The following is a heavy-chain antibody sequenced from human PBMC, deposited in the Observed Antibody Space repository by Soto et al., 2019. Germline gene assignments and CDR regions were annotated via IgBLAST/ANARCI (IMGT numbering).Heavy chain of an antibody. Sequence: QVQLVQSGAEVRKTGASVTVSCRSSGDSFNYYYIHCVRQAPGQGFEWMGWINPNGGVTKYAQKFQGWVSMTRDASIRTVYMQLSRLRSDDTAVYYCARESGGATATLDYYYFYMDVWGTGTTVTVSS. CDR3: ARESGGATATLDYYYFYMDV. J-gene: IGHJ6*03. D-gene: IGHD5-12*01. V-gene: IGHV1-2*04. CDR2: INPNGGVT. CDR1: GDSFNYYY.